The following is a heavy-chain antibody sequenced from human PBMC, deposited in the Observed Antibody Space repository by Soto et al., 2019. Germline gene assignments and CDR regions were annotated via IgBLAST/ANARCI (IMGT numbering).Heavy chain of an antibody. J-gene: IGHJ6*02. D-gene: IGHD2-2*01. CDR2: IIPIFGTA. CDR1: EGTFSSYA. V-gene: IGHV1-69*13. Sequence: AVKVSCKACEGTFSSYAISWVRQDPGQGXERMGGIIPIFGTANYAQQFQRRVTITAHESTSTAYMELSSLRSEDTAVYYCARGQYCSSTRCYWRNYYYYGMDVWGQGDTVTVSS. CDR3: ARGQYCSSTRCYWRNYYYYGMDV.